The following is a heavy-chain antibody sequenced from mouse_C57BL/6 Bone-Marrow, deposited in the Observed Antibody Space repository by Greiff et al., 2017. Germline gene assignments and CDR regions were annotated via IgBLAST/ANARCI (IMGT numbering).Heavy chain of an antibody. CDR2: IYPGDGDT. Sequence: QVQLQQSGPELVKPGASVKISCKASGYAFSSSWMNWVKQRPGKGLEWIGRIYPGDGDTNYNGKFKGKATLTADKSSSTAYIQLSSLTSEDSAVYFCAREGYDVDYWGQGTTLTVSS. CDR1: GYAFSSSW. J-gene: IGHJ2*01. D-gene: IGHD2-2*01. CDR3: AREGYDVDY. V-gene: IGHV1-82*01.